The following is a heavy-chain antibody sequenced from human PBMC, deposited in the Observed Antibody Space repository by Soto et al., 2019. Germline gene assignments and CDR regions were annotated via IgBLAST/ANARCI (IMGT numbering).Heavy chain of an antibody. V-gene: IGHV1-69*01. D-gene: IGHD2-2*01. J-gene: IGHJ6*02. CDR2: IIPIFGTA. Sequence: QVQLVQSGAEVKKPGSSVKVSCKASGGTFSSYAISWVRQAPGQGLEWMGWIIPIFGTANYAQKFQGRVTITADESTSTAYMEMSSLRSEDTAVYYCARIKPAAIDYYYYYGMDVWGQGTMVTVSS. CDR3: ARIKPAAIDYYYYYGMDV. CDR1: GGTFSSYA.